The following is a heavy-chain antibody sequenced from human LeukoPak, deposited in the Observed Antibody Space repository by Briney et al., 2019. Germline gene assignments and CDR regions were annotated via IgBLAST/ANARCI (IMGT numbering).Heavy chain of an antibody. V-gene: IGHV1-8*01. D-gene: IGHD1-14*01. J-gene: IGHJ3*02. CDR3: ARDGPSPTAPDAFDI. CDR2: MNPNSGNT. CDR1: GYTFTSYD. Sequence: GASVKVSCKASGYTFTSYDINWVRQATGQGLEWMGWMNPNSGNTGYAQKFKGRVTMSRNTSISTAYMELSSLRSEDTAVYYCARDGPSPTAPDAFDIWGQGTMVTVSS.